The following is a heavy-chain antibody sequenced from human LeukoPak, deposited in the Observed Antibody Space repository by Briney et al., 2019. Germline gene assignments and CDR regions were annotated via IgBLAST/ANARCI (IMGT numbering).Heavy chain of an antibody. CDR3: ARGGAEAVAGSLDL. Sequence: SVKVSCKASGGTFKKYAIYWVRQAPGQGLEWLGGIIPVFGTPNYAQKFQGRVTITTDESTTTGYMELSSLKSEDTAVYYCARGGAEAVAGSLDLWGQGTLVTVSS. D-gene: IGHD6-19*01. CDR1: GGTFKKYA. CDR2: IIPVFGTP. V-gene: IGHV1-69*05. J-gene: IGHJ1*01.